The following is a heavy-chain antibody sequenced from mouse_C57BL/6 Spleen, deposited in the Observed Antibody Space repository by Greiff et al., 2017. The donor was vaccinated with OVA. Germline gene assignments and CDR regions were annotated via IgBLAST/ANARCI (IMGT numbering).Heavy chain of an antibody. J-gene: IGHJ2*01. CDR1: GFTFSDYG. CDR3: ARQAGTLFDY. Sequence: EVHLVESGGGLVKPGGSLKLSCAASGFTFSDYGMHWVRQAPEKGLEWVAYISSGSSTIYYADTVKGRFTISRDNAKNTLFLQMTSLRSEDTAMYYCARQAGTLFDYWGQGTTLTVSS. CDR2: ISSGSSTI. V-gene: IGHV5-17*01. D-gene: IGHD4-1*01.